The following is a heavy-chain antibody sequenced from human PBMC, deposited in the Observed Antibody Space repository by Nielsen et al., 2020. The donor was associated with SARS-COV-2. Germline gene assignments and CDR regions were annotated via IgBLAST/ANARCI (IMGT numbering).Heavy chain of an antibody. D-gene: IGHD6-13*01. J-gene: IGHJ6*02. CDR3: AKGSSWGGLYLYYYGLDV. CDR2: IHYSGTT. CDR1: GASVSSSSYY. Sequence: SETLSLTCTVSGASVSSSSYYWGWIRQPPGKGLEWIGTIHYSGTTYYIPSLKSRVTMPVDTSKNHFSLNLSSVTAADTAVYYCAKGSSWGGLYLYYYGLDVWGQGTTVTVSS. V-gene: IGHV4-39*02.